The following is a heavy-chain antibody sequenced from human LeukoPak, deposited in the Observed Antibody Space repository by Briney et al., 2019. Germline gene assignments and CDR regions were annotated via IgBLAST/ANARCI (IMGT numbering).Heavy chain of an antibody. CDR1: GYSITGYY. D-gene: IGHD1-26*01. CDR3: AREGGIVGALDY. CDR2: IDPNSGGT. Sequence: SVKVSCKASGYSITGYYMHWVRQAPGQGLEWMGWIDPNSGGTEYAQKFQGRVTMTRDTSISTAYMELSSLRSDDTAMYYCAREGGIVGALDYWGQGTLVTVSS. V-gene: IGHV1-2*02. J-gene: IGHJ4*02.